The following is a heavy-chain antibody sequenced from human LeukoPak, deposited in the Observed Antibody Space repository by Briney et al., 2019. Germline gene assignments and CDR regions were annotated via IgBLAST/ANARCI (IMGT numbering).Heavy chain of an antibody. CDR1: GFTFSSYG. D-gene: IGHD4-17*01. V-gene: IGHV3-23*01. Sequence: GGTLRLSCAASGFTFSSYGMSWVRQAPGKGLEWVSAISGTGGSTYYADSVKGRFTISRDNSKNTLYLQMNSLRAEDTAVYYCAREMGIKGGDYYAFDIWGQGTMVTVSS. CDR3: AREMGIKGGDYYAFDI. J-gene: IGHJ3*02. CDR2: ISGTGGST.